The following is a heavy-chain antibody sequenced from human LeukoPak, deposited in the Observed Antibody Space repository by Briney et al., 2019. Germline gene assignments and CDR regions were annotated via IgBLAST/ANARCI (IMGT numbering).Heavy chain of an antibody. V-gene: IGHV1-2*02. J-gene: IGHJ4*02. D-gene: IGHD1-26*01. Sequence: ASVKVSCKASGYTFTGYYMYWVRQAPGQGLEWMGWINPNSGGTNYAQKFQGRVTMTRDTSISTAYMELSRLRSDDTAVYYCARDIVGATHFDYWGQGTLVTVSS. CDR1: GYTFTGYY. CDR3: ARDIVGATHFDY. CDR2: INPNSGGT.